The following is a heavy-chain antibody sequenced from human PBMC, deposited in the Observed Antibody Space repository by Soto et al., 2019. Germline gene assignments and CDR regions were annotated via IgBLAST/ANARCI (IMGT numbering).Heavy chain of an antibody. V-gene: IGHV1-8*01. D-gene: IGHD3-9*01. J-gene: IGHJ6*02. CDR2: MNPNSGNP. CDR1: GYTFTSYD. Sequence: QVQLVQSGAEVKKPGASVKVSCKASGYTFTSYDINWVRQATGQGLEWMGWMNPNSGNPGYAQKFQGRVTMTRNTSISTSYMELSSLRSEDPAVYYCATGPVLRYFDWSHYYGMDVWGQGTTVTVSS. CDR3: ATGPVLRYFDWSHYYGMDV.